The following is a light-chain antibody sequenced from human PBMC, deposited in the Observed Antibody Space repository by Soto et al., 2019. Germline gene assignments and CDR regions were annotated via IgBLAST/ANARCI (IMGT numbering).Light chain of an antibody. CDR2: GAS. J-gene: IGKJ1*01. V-gene: IGKV3-20*01. CDR1: QSVSSSH. CDR3: QQYGTSPTWT. Sequence: ELVLTQSPATLSLSPGERATLSCRASQSVSSSHLAWYQQKPGQAPRLLIYGASTRATGIPDRFSGSGSGTDFTLTISRLEPEDFAVYYCQQYGTSPTWTFGQGAKVDIK.